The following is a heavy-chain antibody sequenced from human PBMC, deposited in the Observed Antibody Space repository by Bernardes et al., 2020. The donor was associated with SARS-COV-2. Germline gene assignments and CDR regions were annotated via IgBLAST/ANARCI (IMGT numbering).Heavy chain of an antibody. D-gene: IGHD3-10*01. CDR2: INSDGSNR. CDR3: ARKTGHDFGMDV. Sequence: GGSLRLSCAASGFTFSSYCMHWVRQAPGEGLVWVSRINSDGSNRIYADSVKGRFTISSDSSKNTLYLQMNSLRVEDTAVYYCARKTGHDFGMDVWGQGTTVVVSS. V-gene: IGHV3-74*01. CDR1: GFTFSSYC. J-gene: IGHJ6*02.